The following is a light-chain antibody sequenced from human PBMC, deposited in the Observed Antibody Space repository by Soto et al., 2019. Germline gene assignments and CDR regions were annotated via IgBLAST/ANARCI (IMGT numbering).Light chain of an antibody. J-gene: IGKJ1*01. CDR1: QSVSSY. CDR3: QQRSNWPRT. V-gene: IGKV3-11*01. CDR2: AAS. Sequence: EIVLTQCPATLSLSPGERATLSCRASQSVSSYLAWYQQKPGQAPRLLIYAASSRATGIPDRFSGSGSGTDFTLTISRLEPEDFAVYYCQQRSNWPRTFGQGTKVDIK.